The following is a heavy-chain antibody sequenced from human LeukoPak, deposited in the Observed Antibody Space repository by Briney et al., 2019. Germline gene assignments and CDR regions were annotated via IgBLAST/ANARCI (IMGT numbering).Heavy chain of an antibody. Sequence: PSETLSLTCTVSGGSISSGSYYWSWIRQHPGKALEWIGYIYYSGSTYYNPSLKSRVTISVDRSKNQFSLKLSSVTAADTAVYYCARGTLKLVVPRAAAFDIWGQGTMVTVSS. CDR3: ARGTLKLVVPRAAAFDI. V-gene: IGHV4-31*03. J-gene: IGHJ3*02. CDR2: IYYSGST. CDR1: GGSISSGSYY. D-gene: IGHD2-2*01.